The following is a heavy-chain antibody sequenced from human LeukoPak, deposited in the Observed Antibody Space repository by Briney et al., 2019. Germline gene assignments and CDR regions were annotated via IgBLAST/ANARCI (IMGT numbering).Heavy chain of an antibody. V-gene: IGHV3-53*01. CDR3: ARGVSTVTSFDY. CDR2: VYSGGST. CDR1: GFTVSSNY. Sequence: PGGSLRLSCAASGFTVSSNYMSWVRQAPGKGLEWVSVVYSGGSTYYADSVKGRFAISRDNSKNTLYLQMNSLRAEDTAVYYCARGVSTVTSFDYWGQGTLVTVSS. J-gene: IGHJ4*02. D-gene: IGHD4-17*01.